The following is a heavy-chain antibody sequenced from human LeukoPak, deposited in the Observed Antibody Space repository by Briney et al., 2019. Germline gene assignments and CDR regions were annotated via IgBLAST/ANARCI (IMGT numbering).Heavy chain of an antibody. V-gene: IGHV3-21*01. D-gene: IGHD6-19*01. CDR3: AKRDRMYTSGSYYFDY. Sequence: PGGSLRLSCAASGFTFSSYSMNWVRQAPGKGLEWVSSISSSSSYIYYADSVKGRFTISRDNAKNSLYLQMNSLRAEDTAVYYCAKRDRMYTSGSYYFDYWGQGTLVTVSS. J-gene: IGHJ4*02. CDR2: ISSSSSYI. CDR1: GFTFSSYS.